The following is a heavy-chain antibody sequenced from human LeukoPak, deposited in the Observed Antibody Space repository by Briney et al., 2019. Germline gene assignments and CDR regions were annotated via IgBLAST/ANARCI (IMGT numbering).Heavy chain of an antibody. V-gene: IGHV4-39*07. CDR3: ARDGSGRVPEMSAPDY. D-gene: IGHD3-10*01. Sequence: SETLSLTCTVSGGSISSSGYYWGWIRQPPGKGLEWIANIYYSGDTYYNPSLKSRVTISVDTSKNQFSLKLSPVTAADTAVYYCARDGSGRVPEMSAPDYWGQGTLVTVSS. CDR2: IYYSGDT. J-gene: IGHJ4*02. CDR1: GGSISSSGYY.